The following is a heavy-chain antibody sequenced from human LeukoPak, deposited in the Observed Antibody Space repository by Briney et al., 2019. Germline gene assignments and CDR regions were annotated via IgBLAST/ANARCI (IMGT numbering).Heavy chain of an antibody. CDR1: GYALSDLS. Sequence: ASVTVSFTVSGYALSDLSMQWVRQAPGKGLEWMGGRDPENGETIHAERFQGRVTMTEDTSADTASMELTSLRSDDTAVYYCATDLGGPCDSVNTCFNYWGQGTLVTVSS. D-gene: IGHD5/OR15-5a*01. CDR3: ATDLGGPCDSVNTCFNY. V-gene: IGHV1-24*01. CDR2: RDPENGET. J-gene: IGHJ4*02.